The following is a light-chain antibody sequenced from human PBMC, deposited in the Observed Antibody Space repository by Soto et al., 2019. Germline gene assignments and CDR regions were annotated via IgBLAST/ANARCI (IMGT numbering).Light chain of an antibody. CDR1: QSVSSN. V-gene: IGKV3-15*01. J-gene: IGKJ3*01. CDR3: QQYNNSRT. CDR2: GAS. Sequence: EIVMTQSPATLSVSPGERATLSCRASQSVSSNLAWYQQKPGQAPRLLIYGASTRATGIPARFSGSGSGTEFTLTISSLQSEDFAVYSCQQYNNSRTFGPGTKVDIK.